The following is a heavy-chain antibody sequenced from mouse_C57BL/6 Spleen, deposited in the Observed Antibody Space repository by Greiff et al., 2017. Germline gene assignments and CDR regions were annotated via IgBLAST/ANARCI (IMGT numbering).Heavy chain of an antibody. CDR3: ARGGDYYGSSLFAY. V-gene: IGHV1-19*01. J-gene: IGHJ3*01. D-gene: IGHD1-1*01. Sequence: EVQLQESGPVLVKPGASVKMSCKASGYTFTDYYMNWVKQSHGKSLEWIGVINPYNGGTSYNQKFKGKATLTVDKSSSTAYMELNSLTSEDSAVYYCARGGDYYGSSLFAYWGQGTLVTVSA. CDR2: INPYNGGT. CDR1: GYTFTDYY.